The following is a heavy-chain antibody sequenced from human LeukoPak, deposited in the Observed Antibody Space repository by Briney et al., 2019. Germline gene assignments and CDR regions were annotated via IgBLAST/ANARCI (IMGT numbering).Heavy chain of an antibody. Sequence: SVKGSCKASGGTFSSYAISWVRQAPGQGLEWMGGIIPISGTANYAQKFQGRVTITADESTSTAYMELSSLRSEDTAVYYCARAPPYDSSGYDAFDIWGQGTMVTVSS. CDR2: IIPISGTA. J-gene: IGHJ3*02. CDR1: GGTFSSYA. V-gene: IGHV1-69*13. D-gene: IGHD3-22*01. CDR3: ARAPPYDSSGYDAFDI.